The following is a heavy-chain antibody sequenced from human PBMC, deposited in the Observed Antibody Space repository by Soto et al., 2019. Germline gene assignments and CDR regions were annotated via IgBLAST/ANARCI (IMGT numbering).Heavy chain of an antibody. CDR1: GFTFSSYG. V-gene: IGHV3-30*18. D-gene: IGHD3-22*01. CDR3: AKDERCGYRTVSYFFDY. J-gene: IGHJ4*02. Sequence: GGSLRLSCAASGFTFSSYGMHWVRQAPGKGLEWVAVIPYDGSNKYYADSVKGRFTISRDNSKNTLYLQMNSLRAEDTAMYYCAKDERCGYRTVSYFFDYWGQGALVTFSS. CDR2: IPYDGSNK.